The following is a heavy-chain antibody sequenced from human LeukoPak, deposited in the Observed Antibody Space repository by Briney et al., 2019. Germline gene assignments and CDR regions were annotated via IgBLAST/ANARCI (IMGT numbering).Heavy chain of an antibody. D-gene: IGHD3-3*01. V-gene: IGHV3-73*01. Sequence: PGGSLRLSCAASGFTFSGSALHWVRQASGKGLEWVGRIRSKANSYATAYAASVKGRFTISRDDSKNTAYLQMNSLKTEDTAVYYCTRFSLDSSPDYWGQGTLVTVSS. CDR2: IRSKANSYAT. CDR1: GFTFSGSA. J-gene: IGHJ4*02. CDR3: TRFSLDSSPDY.